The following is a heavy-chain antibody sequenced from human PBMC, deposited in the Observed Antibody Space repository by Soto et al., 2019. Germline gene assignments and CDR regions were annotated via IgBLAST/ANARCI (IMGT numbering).Heavy chain of an antibody. Sequence: QVQLQESGPGLVNPSETLSLTCTGSGGSISNYYWSWIRQPPGKGLECIGYIYYSGSTNHNPSLKSRVTISVDTSKNQVSVKLSSVTAADTAVYYCARGKGYCSRSTCIWGQGTLVTVSS. CDR2: IYYSGST. V-gene: IGHV4-59*01. J-gene: IGHJ4*02. CDR3: ARGKGYCSRSTCI. CDR1: GGSISNYY. D-gene: IGHD2-2*01.